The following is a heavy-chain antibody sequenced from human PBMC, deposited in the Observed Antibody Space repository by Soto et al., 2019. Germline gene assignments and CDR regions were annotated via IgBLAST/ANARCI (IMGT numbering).Heavy chain of an antibody. V-gene: IGHV4-59*08. CDR1: GGSISSYY. Sequence: SETLSLTCTVSGGSISSYYWSWIRQPPGKGLEWIGYIYYSGSTNYNPSLKSRVTISVDTSKNQFSLKLSSVTAADTAVYYCARQKENRIRQWLVYDAFDIWGQGTMVTVSS. J-gene: IGHJ3*02. D-gene: IGHD6-19*01. CDR2: IYYSGST. CDR3: ARQKENRIRQWLVYDAFDI.